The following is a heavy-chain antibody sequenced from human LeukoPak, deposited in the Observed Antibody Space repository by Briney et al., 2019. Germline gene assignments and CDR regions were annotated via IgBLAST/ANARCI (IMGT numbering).Heavy chain of an antibody. J-gene: IGHJ4*02. D-gene: IGHD2-2*02. CDR1: GFTFSSYP. Sequence: GGSLTLSCAASGFTFSSYPMHCARQAPGKGLEWVAVISYDGSNKYYADSVKGRFTISRDNSKNTLYLQMNSLRAEDTAVYYCARDPTGDVVVPAAIYYWGQGTLVTVSS. CDR2: ISYDGSNK. CDR3: ARDPTGDVVVPAAIYY. V-gene: IGHV3-30*01.